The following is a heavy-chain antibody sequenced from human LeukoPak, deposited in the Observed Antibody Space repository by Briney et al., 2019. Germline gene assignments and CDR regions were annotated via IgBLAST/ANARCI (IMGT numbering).Heavy chain of an antibody. CDR2: ISSSGSTI. J-gene: IGHJ4*02. D-gene: IGHD4-23*01. Sequence: GGSLRLSCAASGFTFSSYAKNWVRQAPGKGLEWVSYISSSGSTIYYADSVKCRFTISRDNAKNSLYLQMNSLRAEDTAVYYCARSYGGTYYFDYWGQGTLVTVSS. CDR3: ARSYGGTYYFDY. CDR1: GFTFSSYA. V-gene: IGHV3-48*03.